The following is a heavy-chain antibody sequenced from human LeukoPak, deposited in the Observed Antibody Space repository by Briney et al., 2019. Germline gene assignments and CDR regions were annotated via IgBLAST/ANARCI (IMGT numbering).Heavy chain of an antibody. V-gene: IGHV3-49*03. CDR2: IRSKAYGGTT. Sequence: GGSLRLSCTASGFTFGDYAMSCFRQAPGKGLEWVGFIRSKAYGGTTENAASVKGRFTISRGDSKSIAYLQMNSLKTEDTAVYYCARGGVYCSSVSCSVDYWGQGILVTVSS. CDR1: GFTFGDYA. J-gene: IGHJ4*02. D-gene: IGHD2-2*01. CDR3: ARGGVYCSSVSCSVDY.